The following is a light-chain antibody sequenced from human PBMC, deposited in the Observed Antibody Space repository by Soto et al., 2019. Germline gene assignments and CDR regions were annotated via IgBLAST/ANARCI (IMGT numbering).Light chain of an antibody. CDR1: QSISSY. CDR3: QQSYSTLIT. V-gene: IGKV1-39*01. Sequence: DIQMTQSPSSLSASVGDRVTITYRASQSISSYLNWYQQKPGKAPKLLIYAASSLQSGVPSRFSGSGSGTDFTLTISSLQPEDFATYYCQQSYSTLITFGQATRLEIK. CDR2: AAS. J-gene: IGKJ5*01.